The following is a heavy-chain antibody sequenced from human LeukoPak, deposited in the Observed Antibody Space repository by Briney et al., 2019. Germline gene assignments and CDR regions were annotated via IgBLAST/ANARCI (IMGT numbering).Heavy chain of an antibody. CDR1: GFTFSSLG. J-gene: IGHJ1*01. CDR3: AKSHPPTVTTEEGEYLQH. CDR2: ISFDGSNQ. V-gene: IGHV3-30*18. D-gene: IGHD4-17*01. Sequence: PGGSLRLSCAASGFTFSSLGMHWVRQAPGQGLEWVAVISFDGSNQYYADSVKGRFTIYRDNFENTVYLQMSSLRAEETAVYYCAKSHPPTVTTEEGEYLQHWGQGTLVTISS.